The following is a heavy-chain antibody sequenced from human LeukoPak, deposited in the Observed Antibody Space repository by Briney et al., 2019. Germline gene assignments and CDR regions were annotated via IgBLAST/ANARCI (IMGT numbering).Heavy chain of an antibody. J-gene: IGHJ4*02. Sequence: SETLSLTCAVYGGSFSGYYWSWIRQPPGRGLEWIGTKYYSGRTYYHPSLKSRVTMSVDTSKNQFSLKLSSVTAADTAVYYCARDGLGYYFDYWGQGTLVTVSS. CDR2: KYYSGRT. CDR3: ARDGLGYYFDY. CDR1: GGSFSGYY. V-gene: IGHV4-34*01. D-gene: IGHD6-19*01.